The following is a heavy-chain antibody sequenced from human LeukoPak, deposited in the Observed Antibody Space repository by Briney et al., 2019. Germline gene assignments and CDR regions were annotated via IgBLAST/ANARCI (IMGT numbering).Heavy chain of an antibody. D-gene: IGHD5-18*01. CDR3: ARDVDSSMVTNWFDS. CDR1: GGTFSSYS. V-gene: IGHV1-69*13. Sequence: SVKVSCKASGGTFSSYSFSWVRQAPGQGLEWLGGIIVIFGTPNYPQKFHGRVTITADESTSTVYLELSSLRSEDTAMYYCARDVDSSMVTNWFDSWGQGTLVTVSS. CDR2: IIVIFGTP. J-gene: IGHJ5*01.